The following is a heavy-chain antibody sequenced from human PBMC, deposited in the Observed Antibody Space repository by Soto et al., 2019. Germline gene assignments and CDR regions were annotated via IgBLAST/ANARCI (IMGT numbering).Heavy chain of an antibody. CDR2: ISAHNGNT. CDR1: GYTFTSYG. J-gene: IGHJ4*02. V-gene: IGHV1-18*01. Sequence: QVHLVQSGAEVKKPGASVKVSCKASGYTFTSYGITWVRQSPGQGLEWMGWISAHNGNTDYAQKLQGRVIVTRDTSTSTAYMELRSLRSDDTAVYYCARGRYGDYWGQGALVTVSS. D-gene: IGHD1-1*01. CDR3: ARGRYGDY.